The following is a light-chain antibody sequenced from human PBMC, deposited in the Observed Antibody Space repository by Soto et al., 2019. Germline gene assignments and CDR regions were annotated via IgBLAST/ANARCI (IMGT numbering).Light chain of an antibody. V-gene: IGLV1-40*01. CDR1: SSNIGAGYD. CDR3: LSFDSSLSVV. Sequence: QAVVTQPPSVSGAPGQRVTISCTWSSSNIGAGYDVHWYQQLPGRAPKLLIYGNTNRPSGVPDRFSGSKSGTSASLAITGLQAEDEADYYCLSFDSSLSVVFGGGTQLTVL. CDR2: GNT. J-gene: IGLJ2*01.